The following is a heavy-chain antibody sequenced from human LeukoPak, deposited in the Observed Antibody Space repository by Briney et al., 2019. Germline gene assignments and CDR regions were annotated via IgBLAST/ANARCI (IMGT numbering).Heavy chain of an antibody. CDR3: AREDCSSTSCYRNWFDP. CDR2: IYPSGSP. J-gene: IGHJ5*02. D-gene: IGHD2-2*02. CDR1: GGSISSYY. Sequence: PSETLSLTCTVSGGSISSYYWSWIRQPAGKGLEWIGRIYPSGSPNYNPSLKSRVTMSVDASKKQLSLNLSSVTAADTAVYYCAREDCSSTSCYRNWFDPWGQGTLVTVSS. V-gene: IGHV4-4*07.